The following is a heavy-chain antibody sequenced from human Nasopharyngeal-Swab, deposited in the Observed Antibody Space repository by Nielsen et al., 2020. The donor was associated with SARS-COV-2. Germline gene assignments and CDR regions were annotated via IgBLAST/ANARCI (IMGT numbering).Heavy chain of an antibody. J-gene: IGHJ6*02. Sequence: VRQATGKGVEWVANIKQDGSEKYYVDSAKGRFTISRDNAKNSLYLQMNSLRAEDAAVYYCARVHRYYEFWSGYSTGSRGMDVWGQGTMVTVSS. V-gene: IGHV3-7*01. D-gene: IGHD3-3*01. CDR2: IKQDGSEK. CDR3: ARVHRYYEFWSGYSTGSRGMDV.